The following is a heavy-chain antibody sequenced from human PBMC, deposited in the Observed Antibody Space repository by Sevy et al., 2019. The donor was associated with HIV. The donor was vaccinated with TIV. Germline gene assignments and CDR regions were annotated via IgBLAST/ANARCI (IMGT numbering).Heavy chain of an antibody. D-gene: IGHD3-22*01. V-gene: IGHV4-61*01. CDR3: AREIYFYENSGFYYFDS. CDR1: VASVSSGKYY. Sequence: SKTLSLTCNVSVASVSSGKYYWTWIRQPPGKDLEWIGHVSYSGRTNYNPSLKSRVTISEDTSKNQFSLSLNSVTAADTATYYCAREIYFYENSGFYYFDSWGLGILVTVSS. CDR2: VSYSGRT. J-gene: IGHJ4*02.